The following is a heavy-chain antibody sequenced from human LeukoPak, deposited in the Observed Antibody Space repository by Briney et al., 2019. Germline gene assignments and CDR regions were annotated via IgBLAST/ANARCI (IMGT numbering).Heavy chain of an antibody. J-gene: IGHJ4*02. D-gene: IGHD3-22*01. CDR1: GFPFSGYA. Sequence: GGSLRLSCAASGFPFSGYAIHWVRQAPGKGLEWVAVISHDGTNKYYADSVKGRFTISRDNSKNTLYLQMNSLRTEDTAVYYCARHRGPSLHSSGYFDYWGQGTLVAVSS. V-gene: IGHV3-30-3*01. CDR3: ARHRGPSLHSSGYFDY. CDR2: ISHDGTNK.